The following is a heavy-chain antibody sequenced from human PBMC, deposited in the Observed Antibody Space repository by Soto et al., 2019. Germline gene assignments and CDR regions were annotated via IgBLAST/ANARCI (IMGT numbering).Heavy chain of an antibody. V-gene: IGHV3-23*01. CDR2: ISGSGGST. D-gene: IGHD5-12*01. CDR3: AKALMATIRPAAFDI. Sequence: GGSLRLSCAASGFTFSSYAMSWVRQAPGKGLEWVSAISGSGGSTYYADSVKGRFTISRDNSKNTPYLQMNSLRAEDTAVYYCAKALMATIRPAAFDIWGQGTMVTVSS. CDR1: GFTFSSYA. J-gene: IGHJ3*02.